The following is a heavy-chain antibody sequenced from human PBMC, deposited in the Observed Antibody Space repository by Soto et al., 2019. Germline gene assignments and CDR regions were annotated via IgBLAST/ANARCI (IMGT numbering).Heavy chain of an antibody. CDR2: IYHSGST. J-gene: IGHJ5*02. CDR3: ARGPGDTGTTLHGGGGYNWFDP. V-gene: IGHV4-30-2*01. D-gene: IGHD4-17*01. CDR1: GGSISSGGYS. Sequence: QLQLQESGSGLVKPSQTLSLTCAVSGGSISSGGYSWSWIRQPPGKGLEWIGYIYHSGSTYYNPSLKSRGTISVEQAKNQFSLKLGSVTAADTGVYYWARGPGDTGTTLHGGGGYNWFDPWGQGTLVTVSS.